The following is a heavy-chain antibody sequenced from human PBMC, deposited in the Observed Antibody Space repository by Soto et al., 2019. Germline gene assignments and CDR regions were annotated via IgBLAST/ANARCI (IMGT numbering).Heavy chain of an antibody. CDR1: GGSISSSSYY. CDR2: IYYSGST. V-gene: IGHV4-39*01. D-gene: IGHD3-10*01. Sequence: SETLSLTCTVSGGSISSSSYYWGWIRQPPGKGLEWIGSIYYSGSTYYNPSLKSRVTISVDTSKNQFSLKLSSVTAADTAVYYCASPLWFGELPPYYYHYGMDVWGQGTTVTVSS. CDR3: ASPLWFGELPPYYYHYGMDV. J-gene: IGHJ6*02.